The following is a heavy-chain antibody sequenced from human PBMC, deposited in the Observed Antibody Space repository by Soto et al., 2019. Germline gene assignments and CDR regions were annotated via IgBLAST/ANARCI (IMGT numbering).Heavy chain of an antibody. CDR2: ISAYNGNT. D-gene: IGHD6-13*01. V-gene: IGHV1-18*01. J-gene: IGHJ4*02. CDR3: ARGHSSSWYLDY. Sequence: ASVKVSCKAFGNTFPSIGISWVRQAPGQGLEWMGWISAYNGNTNYAQKLQGRVTMTTDTSTSTAYMELRSLRSDDTAVYYCARGHSSSWYLDYWGQGTLVTVSS. CDR1: GNTFPSIG.